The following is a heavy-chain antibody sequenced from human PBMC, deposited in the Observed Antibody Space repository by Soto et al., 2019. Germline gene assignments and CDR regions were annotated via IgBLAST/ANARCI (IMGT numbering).Heavy chain of an antibody. CDR2: ISDDGSNK. CDR1: GFTFSSYG. D-gene: IGHD3-10*01. Sequence: QVQLVESGGGVVQPGGSLRLSCAASGFTFSSYGMHWVRQAPGKGLEWVAVISDDGSNKYYADSVKGRFTISRDNSKNRQYLEMNSLRAEDTAVYYCAKDFAGTIVGEVINAPDPLGQGNLGNVSS. V-gene: IGHV3-30*18. CDR3: AKDFAGTIVGEVINAPDP. J-gene: IGHJ5*02.